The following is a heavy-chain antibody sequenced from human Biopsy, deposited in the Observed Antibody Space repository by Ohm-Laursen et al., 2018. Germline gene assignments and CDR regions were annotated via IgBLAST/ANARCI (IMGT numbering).Heavy chain of an antibody. D-gene: IGHD3-3*01. CDR1: GGSISSRNHY. J-gene: IGHJ4*02. CDR2: VYYSGGT. Sequence: SETLSPTCSVSGGSISSRNHYWGWLRQPPGKGLEWIGHVYYSGGTFYNSSLESRVTVSVDASKNQFHLRLTSMSASDTAVYYCARHSLDDFWSGAHYYFDYWGLGTLVTVSS. V-gene: IGHV4-39*01. CDR3: ARHSLDDFWSGAHYYFDY.